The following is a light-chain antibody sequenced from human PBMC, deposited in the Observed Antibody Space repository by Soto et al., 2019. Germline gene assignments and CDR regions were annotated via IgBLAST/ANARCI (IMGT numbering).Light chain of an antibody. V-gene: IGKV3-20*01. J-gene: IGKJ2*01. CDR1: HSLTSSY. Sequence: EIVLTQSPGTLSLSPGERATLSCRASHSLTSSYLAWFQHKPGQAPRLLIYGASSRATGIPNRFSGSGSGTDCTLTISRLEPEDVAVYYCQQYDTSPYNFGEGTKLEIK. CDR3: QQYDTSPYN. CDR2: GAS.